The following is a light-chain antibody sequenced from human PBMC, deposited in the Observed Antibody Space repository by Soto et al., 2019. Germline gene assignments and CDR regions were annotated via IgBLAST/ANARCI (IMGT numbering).Light chain of an antibody. Sequence: QSALTQPASVSGAPGQSITISFTGTSSDVGGYNYVSWYQQHPGKAPKLMIYEVSNRPSGVSNRFSGSKSGNSASLTISGLQDEDEADYYCSSYTSSSTYVFGTGTKLTVL. CDR1: SSDVGGYNY. CDR3: SSYTSSSTYV. J-gene: IGLJ1*01. CDR2: EVS. V-gene: IGLV2-14*01.